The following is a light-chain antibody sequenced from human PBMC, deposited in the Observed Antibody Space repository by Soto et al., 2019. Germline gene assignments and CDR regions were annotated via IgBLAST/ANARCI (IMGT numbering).Light chain of an antibody. Sequence: EIVLTQSPATLSLYPGERATLSCRASQSVWTYLAWYQQKRGQAPRLLMYDASNRASGVPARFSGSGSGTDLTLTISSLEPEDFAVYDCQQRNNWPRSTFGQGTRLEIK. CDR1: QSVWTY. V-gene: IGKV3-11*01. CDR2: DAS. CDR3: QQRNNWPRST. J-gene: IGKJ5*01.